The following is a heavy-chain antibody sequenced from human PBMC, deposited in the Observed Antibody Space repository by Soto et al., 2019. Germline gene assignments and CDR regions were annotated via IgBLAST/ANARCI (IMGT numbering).Heavy chain of an antibody. CDR3: AKALYPGVAVAGTY. Sequence: EVQLLESGGDLVQPGGSLRLSCAASGFTFSSYAMTWVRQAPGEGLEWVSGISGSGGSTNYADSVKGRFTISRDNSKNTLYLQINSLRADDTAVYYCAKALYPGVAVAGTYWGQGTLLTVSS. CDR1: GFTFSSYA. CDR2: ISGSGGST. V-gene: IGHV3-23*01. D-gene: IGHD6-19*01. J-gene: IGHJ4*02.